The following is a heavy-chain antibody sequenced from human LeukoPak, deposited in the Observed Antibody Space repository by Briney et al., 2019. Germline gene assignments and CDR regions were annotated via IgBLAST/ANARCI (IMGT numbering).Heavy chain of an antibody. CDR1: GGSFSGYY. J-gene: IGHJ4*02. Sequence: SETLSLTCAVYGGSFSGYYWSWLRQPPGKGLEWIGEINHSGSTNYNPSLKSRVTISVDTSKNQFSLKLNSVTAADTAVYYCARGYYYGSGSYYADYWGQGTLVTVSS. D-gene: IGHD3-10*01. V-gene: IGHV4-34*01. CDR3: ARGYYYGSGSYYADY. CDR2: INHSGST.